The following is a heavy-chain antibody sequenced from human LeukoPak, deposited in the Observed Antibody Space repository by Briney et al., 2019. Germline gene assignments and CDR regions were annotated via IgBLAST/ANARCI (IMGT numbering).Heavy chain of an antibody. Sequence: GGSLRLSCAASGFTFSSYSMNWVRQAPGKGLEWVSSISSSSSYIYYADSVKGRFTISRGNAKNSLYLQMNSLRAEDTAVYYCASIYGGNSGDYWGQGTLVTVSS. J-gene: IGHJ4*02. V-gene: IGHV3-21*01. CDR1: GFTFSSYS. CDR3: ASIYGGNSGDY. D-gene: IGHD4-23*01. CDR2: ISSSSSYI.